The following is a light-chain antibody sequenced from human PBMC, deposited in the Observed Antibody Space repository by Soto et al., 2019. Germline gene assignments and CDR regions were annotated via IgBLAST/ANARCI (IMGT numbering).Light chain of an antibody. V-gene: IGLV2-14*01. Sequence: QSVLTQPASVSGSPGQSITISCTGTSSDVGGYDYVSWYQQHPGTAPRLIIFEVTNRPSGVSNRFSGSKSGNTASLTISGLQAEDEADYYCSSYTSSRSYVFGTGTKVTVL. CDR1: SSDVGGYDY. CDR2: EVT. J-gene: IGLJ1*01. CDR3: SSYTSSRSYV.